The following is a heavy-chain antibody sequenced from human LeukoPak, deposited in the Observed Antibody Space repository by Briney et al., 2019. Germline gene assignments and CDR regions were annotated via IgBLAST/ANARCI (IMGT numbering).Heavy chain of an antibody. J-gene: IGHJ5*02. D-gene: IGHD5-24*01. CDR2: IYYSGST. V-gene: IGHV4-34*01. Sequence: SETLSLTCAVYGGSFSGYYWSWIRQPPGKGLEWIGTIYYSGSTYYNPSLKSRVTISVDSSKNQFSLRLSSVTAADTAVYYCARESLTWLQSRTSWFDPWGQGTLVTVSS. CDR1: GGSFSGYY. CDR3: ARESLTWLQSRTSWFDP.